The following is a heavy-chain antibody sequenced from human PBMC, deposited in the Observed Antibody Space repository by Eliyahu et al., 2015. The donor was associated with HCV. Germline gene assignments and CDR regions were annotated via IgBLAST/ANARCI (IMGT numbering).Heavy chain of an antibody. CDR2: IFHGGSI. CDR3: VRGATVRENYYYYGIDV. Sequence: QLQLQESGSGLVKPSQTLSLTCAVSGGSISSGGXSWSWIRQPPGKGLEWIGYIFHGGSIKPNPSLKGRATISVDRSKNQFFLDLSSVTAADTAVYYCVRGATVRENYYYYGIDVWGQGTTVTVSS. D-gene: IGHD4-11*01. J-gene: IGHJ6*02. CDR1: GGSISSGGXS. V-gene: IGHV4-30-2*01.